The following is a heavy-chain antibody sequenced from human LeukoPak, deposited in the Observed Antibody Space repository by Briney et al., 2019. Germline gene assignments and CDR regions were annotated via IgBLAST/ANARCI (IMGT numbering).Heavy chain of an antibody. CDR1: GYDFSNYW. CDR3: ATTLGYCPGGSCQDF. Sequence: GESLKISCNVAGYDFSNYWIGWVRQMPAKGREWRGIIYPTDSNTKYNPSFEGQVTISADKSISAAFLQWSSLRASDNAIYYCATTLGYCPGGSCQDFWGQGTLVTVSP. CDR2: IYPTDSNT. V-gene: IGHV5-51*01. D-gene: IGHD2-15*01. J-gene: IGHJ4*02.